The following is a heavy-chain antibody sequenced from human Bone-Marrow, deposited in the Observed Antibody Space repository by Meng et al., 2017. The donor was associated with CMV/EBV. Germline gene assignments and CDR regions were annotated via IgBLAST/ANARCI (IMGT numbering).Heavy chain of an antibody. V-gene: IGHV3-21*01. CDR2: ISSSSSYI. D-gene: IGHD1-26*01. Sequence: GGSLRLSCAASGFTFSSYSLNWVRQAPGKGLEWVSSISSSSSYIYYADSVKGRFTISRDNAKNSLYLQMNSLRAEDTAVYYCARVWGRGLLSGSYPDYWGQATLVTVSS. CDR1: GFTFSSYS. J-gene: IGHJ4*02. CDR3: ARVWGRGLLSGSYPDY.